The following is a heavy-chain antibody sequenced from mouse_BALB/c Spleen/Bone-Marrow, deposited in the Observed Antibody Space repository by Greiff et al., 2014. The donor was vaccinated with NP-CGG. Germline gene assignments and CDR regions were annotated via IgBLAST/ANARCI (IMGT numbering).Heavy chain of an antibody. D-gene: IGHD1-1*01. CDR2: IRLKSNNYAT. CDR1: GFTFSNYW. J-gene: IGHJ2*01. V-gene: IGHV6-6*02. CDR3: TRVLRNFDY. Sequence: DVQLVESGGGLVQPGGSMKLSCVASGFTFSNYWMTWVRQSPEKGLEWVAEIRLKSNNYATHYAESVKGRFTISRDDSKSSVYLQMNDLRTEDTGIFYCTRVLRNFDYWGQGTTLTASS.